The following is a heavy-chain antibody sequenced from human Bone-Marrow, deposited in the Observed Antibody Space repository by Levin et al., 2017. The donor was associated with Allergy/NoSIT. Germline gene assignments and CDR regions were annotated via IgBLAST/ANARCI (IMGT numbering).Heavy chain of an antibody. V-gene: IGHV2-5*02. D-gene: IGHD2-15*01. Sequence: SGPTLVKPTQTLTLTCTFSGFSLTTSGVGVGWIRQPPGKALEWLALIYWDDDKRYSPSLKSRLIITKDTSKNQVVLRMTNMDPVDNGTYFCVHRRREDIAWGWGQGTPVTVSS. CDR3: VHRRREDIAWG. J-gene: IGHJ4*02. CDR2: IYWDDDK. CDR1: GFSLTTSGVG.